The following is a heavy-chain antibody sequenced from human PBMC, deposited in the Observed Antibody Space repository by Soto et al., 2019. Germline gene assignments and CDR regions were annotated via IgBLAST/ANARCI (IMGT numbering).Heavy chain of an antibody. Sequence: PGGSLRLSCAASGYTFTTVAMTWVRQAPGRGLEWVSTITDRGGRTDYADSVKSRFTISRDNSKSTLYLQMNNLRPNATAVYYCAKLYSNPRYFDHWGQGARVTVSS. D-gene: IGHD2-15*01. V-gene: IGHV3-23*01. CDR2: ITDRGGRT. CDR1: GYTFTTVA. J-gene: IGHJ4*02. CDR3: AKLYSNPRYFDH.